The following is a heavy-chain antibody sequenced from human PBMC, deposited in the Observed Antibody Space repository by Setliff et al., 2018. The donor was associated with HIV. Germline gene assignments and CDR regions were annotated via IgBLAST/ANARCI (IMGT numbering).Heavy chain of an antibody. CDR3: ARDLGSGHFDY. V-gene: IGHV4-61*02. J-gene: IGHJ4*02. Sequence: SETLSLTCTVSGGSISSGSYYWSWIRQPAGKGLEWIGRIYGTGSTFYNPSFKSRATFAVDTARSQFSLNLRTVTAADTAVYYCARDLGSGHFDYWGQGTLVTVSS. CDR2: IYGTGST. CDR1: GGSISSGSYY.